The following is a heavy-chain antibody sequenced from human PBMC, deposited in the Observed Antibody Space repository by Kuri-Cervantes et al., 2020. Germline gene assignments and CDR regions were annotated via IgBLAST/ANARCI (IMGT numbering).Heavy chain of an antibody. V-gene: IGHV3-48*01. CDR3: ARGQQLDLYYYYMDG. Sequence: GASQNISCAASDITFSSYSMNWVRPAPGKGLEWVSYISSSSSTIYYADSVKGRFTISRDNAKNSLYLQMNSLRAEDTAVYYCARGQQLDLYYYYMDGWGKGTTVTVSS. CDR2: ISSSSSTI. J-gene: IGHJ6*03. CDR1: DITFSSYS. D-gene: IGHD6-13*01.